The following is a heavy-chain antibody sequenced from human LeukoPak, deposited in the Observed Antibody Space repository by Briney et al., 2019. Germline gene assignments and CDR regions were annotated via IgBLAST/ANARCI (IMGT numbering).Heavy chain of an antibody. CDR2: IYHSGAT. CDR1: GHSISSAHY. CDR3: ARLWYYGSGSPTLDY. V-gene: IGHV4-38-2*02. Sequence: SETLSLTCIVSGHSISSAHYWGWIRQPPGKGLEWIGSIYHSGATYYNPSLKSRVTISIDTSKNQFSLRLSSVTAADTAVYHCARLWYYGSGSPTLDYWGQGTLVTVSS. J-gene: IGHJ4*02. D-gene: IGHD3-10*01.